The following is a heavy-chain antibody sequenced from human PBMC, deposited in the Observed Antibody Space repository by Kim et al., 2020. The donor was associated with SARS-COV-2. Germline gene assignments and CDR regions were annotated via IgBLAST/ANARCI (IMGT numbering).Heavy chain of an antibody. J-gene: IGHJ6*02. V-gene: IGHV3-11*05. D-gene: IGHD3-3*01. Sequence: GGSLRLSCAASGFTFSDYYMSWIRQAPGKGLEWVSYISSSTSYTNYADSVKGRFTISRDNAKNSLYLQMNSLRAEDTAVYYCARDHFIRPDFWSGWDYYYNGMDVWGQGTKVTVSS. CDR3: ARDHFIRPDFWSGWDYYYNGMDV. CDR1: GFTFSDYY. CDR2: ISSSTSYT.